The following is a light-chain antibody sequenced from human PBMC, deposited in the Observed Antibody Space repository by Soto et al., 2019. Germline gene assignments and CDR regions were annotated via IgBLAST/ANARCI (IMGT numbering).Light chain of an antibody. V-gene: IGKV3-20*01. CDR2: GAF. Sequence: EIVLTQSPGTLSLSPGERATLSCSASETIRIDYLAWYQQRPAQAPRLLIIGAFSRDTGVPDRFSASGSGTDFTLTISRLEPEDVAVYFGHQYGSSPRTFGQGTKVEI. CDR1: ETIRIDY. CDR3: HQYGSSPRT. J-gene: IGKJ1*01.